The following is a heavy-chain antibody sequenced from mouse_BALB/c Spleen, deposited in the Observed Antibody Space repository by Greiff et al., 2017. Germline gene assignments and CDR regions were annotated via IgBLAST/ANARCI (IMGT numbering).Heavy chain of an antibody. CDR1: GFTFSDYY. CDR2: ISDGGSYT. CDR3: ASDYYGSFAY. D-gene: IGHD1-1*01. J-gene: IGHJ3*01. Sequence: EVQVVESGGDLVKPGGSLKLSCAASGFTFSDYYMYWVRQTPEKRLEWVATISDGGSYTYYPDSVKGRFTSSRDNAKNNLYLQMSSLKSEDTAMYYCASDYYGSFAYWGQGTLVTVSA. V-gene: IGHV5-4*02.